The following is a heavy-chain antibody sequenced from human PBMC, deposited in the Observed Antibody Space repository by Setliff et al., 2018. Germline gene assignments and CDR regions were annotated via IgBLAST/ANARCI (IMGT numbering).Heavy chain of an antibody. Sequence: GGSLRLSCAASGFTFSTYRMGWVRQAPGKGLEWVANIKQDGSEKYYVDSVKGRFTISRDNAKNSLYLQMNSLRAEDTAVYYCARVTSSWAYFDYWGQGTLVTVSS. CDR1: GFTFSTYR. CDR2: IKQDGSEK. V-gene: IGHV3-7*01. J-gene: IGHJ4*02. CDR3: ARVTSSWAYFDY. D-gene: IGHD6-13*01.